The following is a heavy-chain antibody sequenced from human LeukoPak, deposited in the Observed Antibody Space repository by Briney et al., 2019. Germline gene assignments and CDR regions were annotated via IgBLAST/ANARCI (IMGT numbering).Heavy chain of an antibody. Sequence: SETLSLTCTVSGGSISSSSYYWGWIRQPPGKGLEWIGSIYYSGSTYYNPSLKSRVTISVDTSKNQFSLQLNSVTPEDTAVYYCARDTRGGSYGDAPYYIDYWGQGTLVTVSS. CDR2: IYYSGST. CDR3: ARDTRGGSYGDAPYYIDY. CDR1: GGSISSSSYY. D-gene: IGHD1-26*01. V-gene: IGHV4-39*07. J-gene: IGHJ4*02.